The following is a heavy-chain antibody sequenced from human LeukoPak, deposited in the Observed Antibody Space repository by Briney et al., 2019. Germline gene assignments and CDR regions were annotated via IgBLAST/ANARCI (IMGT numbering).Heavy chain of an antibody. J-gene: IGHJ4*02. V-gene: IGHV3-30-3*01. CDR3: ARVGPNYDILTGYPPY. CDR1: GFTFSSYA. D-gene: IGHD3-9*01. Sequence: GGSLRLSCAASGFTFSSYAMHWVRQAPGKGLEWVTVISYDGSNKYYADSVKGRFTISRDNSKNTLYLQMNSLRAEDTAVYYCARVGPNYDILTGYPPYWGQGTLVTVSS. CDR2: ISYDGSNK.